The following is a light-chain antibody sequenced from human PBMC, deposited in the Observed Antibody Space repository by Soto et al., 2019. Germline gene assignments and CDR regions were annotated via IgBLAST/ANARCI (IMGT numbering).Light chain of an antibody. CDR2: DVS. CDR3: CSYAGSDTWI. CDR1: SGDVGGYNY. J-gene: IGLJ2*01. Sequence: QSALTQPRSVSGSPGQSVTISCTGTSGDVGGYNYVSWYQQHPGKAPKLISYDVSTRPSGVPDRYFGSKSGNTASLTISGLQAEDEADYYCCSYAGSDTWIFGGGTQLTVL. V-gene: IGLV2-11*01.